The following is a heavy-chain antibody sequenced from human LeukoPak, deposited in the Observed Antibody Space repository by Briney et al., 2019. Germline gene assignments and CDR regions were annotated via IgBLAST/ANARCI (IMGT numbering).Heavy chain of an antibody. J-gene: IGHJ4*02. D-gene: IGHD6-6*01. V-gene: IGHV1-69*05. CDR1: GGTFSSYA. Sequence: SVKVSCKASGGTFSSYAISWVRQAPGQGLEWMGGIIPIFGTANYAQKFQGRVTITTDESTSTAYMELSSLRSEDTAVYYCARDFGSPSRGFDYWGQGTLVTVSS. CDR2: IIPIFGTA. CDR3: ARDFGSPSRGFDY.